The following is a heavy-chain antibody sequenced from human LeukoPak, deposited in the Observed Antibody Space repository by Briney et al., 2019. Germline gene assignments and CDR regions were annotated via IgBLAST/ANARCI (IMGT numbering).Heavy chain of an antibody. Sequence: SETLSLTCTVSGGSISSRSYYWGWIRQPPGKGLEWIGSIYYSGSTYYNPSLKSRVTMSVDTSNQQFSLTLSSVTAADTAVYYCARGGVVVTAVRFEYWGQGTLVTVAS. D-gene: IGHD2-21*02. CDR3: ARGGVVVTAVRFEY. CDR1: GGSISSRSYY. J-gene: IGHJ4*02. CDR2: IYYSGST. V-gene: IGHV4-39*07.